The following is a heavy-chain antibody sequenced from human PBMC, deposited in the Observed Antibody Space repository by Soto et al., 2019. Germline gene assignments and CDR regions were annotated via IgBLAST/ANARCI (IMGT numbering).Heavy chain of an antibody. D-gene: IGHD4-4*01. CDR3: AKERSNYLNYYYYYGMDV. Sequence: GGSLRLSCAASGFTFSSYGMHWVRQAPGKGLEWVAVISYDGSNKYYADSVKGRFTISRDNSKNTLYLQMNSLRAEDTAVYYCAKERSNYLNYYYYYGMDVWGQGTTVTVSS. V-gene: IGHV3-30*18. J-gene: IGHJ6*02. CDR2: ISYDGSNK. CDR1: GFTFSSYG.